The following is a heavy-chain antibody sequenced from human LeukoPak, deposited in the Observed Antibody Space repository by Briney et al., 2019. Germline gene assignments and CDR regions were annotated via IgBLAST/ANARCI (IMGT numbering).Heavy chain of an antibody. V-gene: IGHV4-39*01. CDR2: MYYSGNT. CDR3: ARADYDVLTGPGERRFDP. CDR1: GVTISSTSYY. J-gene: IGHJ5*02. Sequence: SETLSLTCTVSGVTISSTSYYWGWIRQPPGKGLEYIGSMYYSGNTYYNPSLKSRVTISVDTSKNQFSLKLSSVTAADTAVYYCARADYDVLTGPGERRFDPWGQGTLVTVSS. D-gene: IGHD3-9*01.